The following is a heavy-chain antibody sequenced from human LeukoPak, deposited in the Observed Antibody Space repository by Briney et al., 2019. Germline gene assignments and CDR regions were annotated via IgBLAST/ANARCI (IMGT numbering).Heavy chain of an antibody. CDR1: GFTFGDYA. D-gene: IGHD1-26*01. V-gene: IGHV3-49*04. Sequence: GGSLRLSCTASGFTFGDYAMSWVRQAPGKGLEWVGFIRSKAYGGTTEYAASVKGRFTISRDDSKSIAYLQMNSLKTEDTAVYYCTRVAGAKNFAFDYWGQGTLVTVSS. CDR3: TRVAGAKNFAFDY. J-gene: IGHJ4*02. CDR2: IRSKAYGGTT.